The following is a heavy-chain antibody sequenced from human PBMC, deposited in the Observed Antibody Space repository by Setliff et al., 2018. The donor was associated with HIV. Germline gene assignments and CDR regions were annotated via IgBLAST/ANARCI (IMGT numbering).Heavy chain of an antibody. V-gene: IGHV1-69*13. CDR3: ARDLGVNPQGWFDP. D-gene: IGHD3-22*01. Sequence: SVKVSCKAPGDIFSRYGISWVRQAPGQGLEWMGGIIPIYGTANSAQKFQGRVTITADESTSTAYMELSTLRSEDTAVYFCARDLGVNPQGWFDPWGQGTLVTVSS. CDR1: GDIFSRYG. J-gene: IGHJ5*02. CDR2: IIPIYGTA.